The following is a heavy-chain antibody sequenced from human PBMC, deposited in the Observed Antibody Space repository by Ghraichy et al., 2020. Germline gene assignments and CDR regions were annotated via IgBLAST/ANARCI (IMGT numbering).Heavy chain of an antibody. V-gene: IGHV3-23*02. CDR1: GFNFRSYA. Sequence: GGSLRLSCAASGFNFRSYAMSWVRQAPGKGLEWVTGFGGDPRMTYYEDSVKGRFTISRDNSRNTLYLQMNGLRVEDTALYYCAKEGQIGVAGFDCWGQGTLVTVSS. D-gene: IGHD6-19*01. J-gene: IGHJ4*02. CDR3: AKEGQIGVAGFDC. CDR2: FGGDPRMT.